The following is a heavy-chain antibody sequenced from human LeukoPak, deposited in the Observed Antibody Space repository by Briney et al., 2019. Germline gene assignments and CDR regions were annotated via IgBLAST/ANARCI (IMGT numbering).Heavy chain of an antibody. V-gene: IGHV1-69*04. CDR1: GGTFSSYA. CDR3: ARGPLWFGEFPSNWFDP. Sequence: SVKVSCKASGGTFSSYAISWVRQAPGQGLEWMGRIIPILGIANYAQKFQGRVTITADKSTSTAYMELSSLRSEDTAVYYCARGPLWFGEFPSNWFDPWGQGTLVTVSS. CDR2: IIPILGIA. J-gene: IGHJ5*02. D-gene: IGHD3-10*01.